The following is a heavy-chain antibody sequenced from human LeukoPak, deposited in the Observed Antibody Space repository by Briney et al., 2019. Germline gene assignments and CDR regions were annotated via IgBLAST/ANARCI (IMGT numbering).Heavy chain of an antibody. J-gene: IGHJ4*01. V-gene: IGHV3-23*01. CDR1: GFTFSSYA. Sequence: PGGSLRLSCAASGFTFSSYAMTWVRQAPGKALEWVSAITGSGGSTSHADSVKGRFTISRDNSKDTLYLQMNNLRAEDTAVYYCAKAGNKGIIGTRVYFDCRGHGTLVTVSS. CDR2: ITGSGGST. D-gene: IGHD1-7*01. CDR3: AKAGNKGIIGTRVYFDC.